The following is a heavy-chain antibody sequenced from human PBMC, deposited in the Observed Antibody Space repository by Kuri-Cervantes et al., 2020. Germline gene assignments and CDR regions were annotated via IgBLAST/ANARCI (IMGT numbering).Heavy chain of an antibody. V-gene: IGHV4-34*01. CDR3: SRRGILDGGLDI. CDR1: GGSSSDYS. Sequence: SETLSLTCAVYGGSSSDYSWTWIRQPPGGGLEWIGEINHGGASNYNPSLKNRVSMSVDTSTTHFSLKMNSVTAADTSVYYCSRRGILDGGLDIWGEGTAVTVSS. D-gene: IGHD2-15*01. J-gene: IGHJ6*04. CDR2: INHGGAS.